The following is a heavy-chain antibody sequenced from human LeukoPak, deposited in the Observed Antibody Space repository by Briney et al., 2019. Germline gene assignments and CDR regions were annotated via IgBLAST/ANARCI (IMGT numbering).Heavy chain of an antibody. CDR3: AREAQFISTTGTFDAFDI. V-gene: IGHV1-2*02. Sequence: ASVKVSCKASGYTFTGYYMHWVRQAPGQGLEWMGWINPNSGGTNYAQKFQGRVTMTRDTSISTAYMELSRLRSDDTAVYYCAREAQFISTTGTFDAFDIWSQGTMVTVSS. CDR1: GYTFTGYY. D-gene: IGHD1-1*01. CDR2: INPNSGGT. J-gene: IGHJ3*02.